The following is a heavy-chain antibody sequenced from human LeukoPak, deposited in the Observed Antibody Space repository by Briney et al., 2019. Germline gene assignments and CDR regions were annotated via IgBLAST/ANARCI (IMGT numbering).Heavy chain of an antibody. D-gene: IGHD3-22*01. CDR3: AKDGPYYYDSSGYRTLGGMDV. CDR2: INSRGNTM. J-gene: IGHJ6*02. Sequence: GGSLRLSCAASGFKFSDYYMSWIRQAPGKGLEWVSYINSRGNTMYYADSVKGRFTISRDNSKNTLYLQMNSLRAEDTAVYYCAKDGPYYYDSSGYRTLGGMDVWGQGTTVTVSS. V-gene: IGHV3-11*01. CDR1: GFKFSDYY.